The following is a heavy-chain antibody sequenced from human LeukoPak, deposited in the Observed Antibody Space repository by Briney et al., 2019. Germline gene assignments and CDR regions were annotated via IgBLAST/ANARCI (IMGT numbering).Heavy chain of an antibody. CDR2: IKQDGSEK. V-gene: IGHV3-7*03. CDR1: GFTFSSYW. D-gene: IGHD6-19*01. J-gene: IGHJ6*02. CDR3: AGIAVAGDYYYYGMDV. Sequence: GGSLRLSCAASGFTFSSYWMSWVRQAPGKGLEWVANIKQDGSEKYYVDSVRGRFTISRDNAKNSLYLQMNSLRAEDTAVYYCAGIAVAGDYYYYGMDVWGQGTTVTVS.